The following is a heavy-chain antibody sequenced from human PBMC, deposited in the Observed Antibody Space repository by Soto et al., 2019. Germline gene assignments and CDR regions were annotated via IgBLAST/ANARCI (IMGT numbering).Heavy chain of an antibody. CDR2: IYWDDDE. CDR1: GFSLTTRGEG. CDR3: AIRPRGYSYHFDF. V-gene: IGHV2-5*02. J-gene: IGHJ4*02. Sequence: QITLKESGPTLVKPTQTLTLTCTFSGFSLTTRGEGVAWIRQPPGKALEWLALIYWDDDEGYSPSLKSRLTIPNDTSKTHVVLTLPNMDPVYTATYYCAIRPRGYSYHFDFWGQGTVVTVSS. D-gene: IGHD5-18*01.